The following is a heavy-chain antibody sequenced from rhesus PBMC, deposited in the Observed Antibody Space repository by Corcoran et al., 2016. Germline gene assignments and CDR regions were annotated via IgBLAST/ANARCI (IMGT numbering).Heavy chain of an antibody. CDR2: IYGSGSST. Sequence: QLQLQESGPGLVKPSETLSVTCAVSGGSISSSYWSWIRQAPGKGLEWIGYIYGSGSSTNYNPSRKRRGTLSVDTSKNQLALNLSSVTTADTAVYYCARDRATVDFDYWGQGVLVTVSS. CDR3: ARDRATVDFDY. V-gene: IGHV4-169*02. J-gene: IGHJ4*01. CDR1: GGSISSSY. D-gene: IGHD3-9*01.